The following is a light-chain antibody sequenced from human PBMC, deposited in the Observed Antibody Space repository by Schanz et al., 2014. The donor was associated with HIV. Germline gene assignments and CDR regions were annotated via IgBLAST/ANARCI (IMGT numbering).Light chain of an antibody. CDR2: DNN. V-gene: IGLV1-51*01. CDR1: AFNIGHYS. J-gene: IGLJ3*02. Sequence: QSVLTQPPSVSAAPGQRVTISCSGSAFNIGHYSVSWYQQFPGTVPKLLIYDNNERPSDIPDRFSGSKTGTSATLVIIGLQTGDEADYYCGTWDNRLSAWVFGGGTKLTVL. CDR3: GTWDNRLSAWV.